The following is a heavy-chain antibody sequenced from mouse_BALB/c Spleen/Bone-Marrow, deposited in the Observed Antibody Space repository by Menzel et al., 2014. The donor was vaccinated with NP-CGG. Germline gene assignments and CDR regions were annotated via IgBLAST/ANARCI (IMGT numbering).Heavy chain of an antibody. V-gene: IGHV14-3*02. CDR3: AGASYYAMDY. CDR1: CFNIKDTY. J-gene: IGHJ4*01. CDR2: IDPANGNT. Sequence: VHVKQSGAELVKPGASVKLSCTASCFNIKDTYMHWVKQRPEQGLEWIGRIDPANGNTKYDPKFQGKATITADTSSNTAYLQLSRLTSEDTAVYYCAGASYYAMDYWGQGTSVTVSS.